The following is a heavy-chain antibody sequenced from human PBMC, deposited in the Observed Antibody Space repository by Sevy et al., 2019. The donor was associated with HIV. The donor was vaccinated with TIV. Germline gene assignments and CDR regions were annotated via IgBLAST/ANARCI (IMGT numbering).Heavy chain of an antibody. J-gene: IGHJ6*02. Sequence: GGSLRLSCAASGFPFNDHAMHWVRQVPGKGLEWVSGVSWNSRNIGYADSVKGRFTISRDNDRNFLYLEMNSLRPEDTALYYCAKDINRGCDGVNCYSYYYYFYDLDDWGQGTTVTVSS. CDR2: VSWNSRNI. CDR1: GFPFNDHA. CDR3: AKDINRGCDGVNCYSYYYYFYDLDD. V-gene: IGHV3-9*01. D-gene: IGHD2-21*01.